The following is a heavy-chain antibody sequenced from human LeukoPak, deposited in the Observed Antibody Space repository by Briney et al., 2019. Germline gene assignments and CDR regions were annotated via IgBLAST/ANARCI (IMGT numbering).Heavy chain of an antibody. Sequence: GGSLRLSCAASGFTFVSYNMNWVRQAPGKGLEWVAYISSSSSLIYYAGSVKGRFTVSRDSAKRSLYLQMNSLRAEDTAVYYCTRDGDRDGDMDVWGKGTTVTVSS. V-gene: IGHV3-48*01. CDR2: ISSSSSLI. CDR3: TRDGDRDGDMDV. D-gene: IGHD3-10*01. J-gene: IGHJ6*03. CDR1: GFTFVSYN.